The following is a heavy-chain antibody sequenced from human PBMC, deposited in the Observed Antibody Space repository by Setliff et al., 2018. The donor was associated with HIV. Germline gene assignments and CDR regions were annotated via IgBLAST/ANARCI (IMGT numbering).Heavy chain of an antibody. CDR2: ISGHSGYT. Sequence: ASVKVSCKASGYTFTDYSIHWVRQAPGQSLEWMGWISGHSGYTNYAQKVQDRVTMTTDTSTSTAYMELRGLRSDDTAVYYCARDRSSTGDYNEEHLFEYWGQGTLVTVSS. J-gene: IGHJ4*02. D-gene: IGHD3-22*01. CDR3: ARDRSSTGDYNEEHLFEY. V-gene: IGHV1-18*01. CDR1: GYTFTDYS.